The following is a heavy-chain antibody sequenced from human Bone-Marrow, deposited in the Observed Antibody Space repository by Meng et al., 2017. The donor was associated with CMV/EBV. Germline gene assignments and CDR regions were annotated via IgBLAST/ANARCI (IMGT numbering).Heavy chain of an antibody. Sequence: GASLKISCAASGFTFSSHAMSWVRQAPGKGLEWVSGISDRTYYADSVRGRFTISRDNSKNTLYLQMNSLRAEDTAVYYCARGRNRGVDRYSLDYWGQGTLVTVSS. V-gene: IGHV3-23*01. CDR1: GFTFSSHA. CDR2: ISDRT. D-gene: IGHD2-15*01. J-gene: IGHJ4*02. CDR3: ARGRNRGVDRYSLDY.